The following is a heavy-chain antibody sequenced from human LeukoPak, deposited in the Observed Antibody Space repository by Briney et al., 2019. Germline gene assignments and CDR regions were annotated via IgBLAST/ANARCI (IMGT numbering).Heavy chain of an antibody. CDR1: GFTFSSYW. CDR3: AKGGYPYYYFDY. V-gene: IGHV3-74*01. J-gene: IGHJ4*02. Sequence: GGSLRLSCAASGFTFSSYWMHWVRHTPGKGLVWVSRIKGDGSSTSYADSVKGRFTISRDNAKNTLYLQMNSLRAEDTAVYYCAKGGYPYYYFDYWGQGTLVTVSS. CDR2: IKGDGSST. D-gene: IGHD5-18*01.